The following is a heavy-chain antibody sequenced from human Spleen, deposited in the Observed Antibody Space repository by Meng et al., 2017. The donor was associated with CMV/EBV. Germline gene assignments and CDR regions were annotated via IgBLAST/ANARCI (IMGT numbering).Heavy chain of an antibody. V-gene: IGHV3-74*01. CDR1: GLTFDDYG. Sequence: GESLKISCAASGLTFDDYGMSWVRQGPGKGLEWVARINTDGRSTTYADSVKGRFTISRDNAKNTLFLQMISLRAEDTALYYCASWDYFDTSGYKRTYLDYWGQGTLVTVSS. CDR2: INTDGRST. D-gene: IGHD3-22*01. CDR3: ASWDYFDTSGYKRTYLDY. J-gene: IGHJ4*02.